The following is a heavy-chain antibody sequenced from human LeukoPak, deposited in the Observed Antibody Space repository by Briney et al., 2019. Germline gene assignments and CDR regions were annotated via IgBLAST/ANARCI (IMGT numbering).Heavy chain of an antibody. CDR2: ISSSSSYI. CDR3: VRDGAGAPPFDY. V-gene: IGHV3-21*01. D-gene: IGHD1-26*01. CDR1: GFTFSSYS. J-gene: IGHJ4*02. Sequence: GGSLRLSCAASGFTFSSYSMNWVRQAPGKGLEWVSSISSSSSYIYYADSVRGRFTISRDNAKNSLYLQMNSLRAEDTAVYYCVRDGAGAPPFDYWGQGVLVTVSS.